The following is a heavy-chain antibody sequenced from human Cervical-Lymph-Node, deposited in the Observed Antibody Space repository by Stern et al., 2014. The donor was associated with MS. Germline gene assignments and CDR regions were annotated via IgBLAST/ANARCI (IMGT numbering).Heavy chain of an antibody. V-gene: IGHV1-46*01. CDR3: ARYDSSGPGGY. CDR1: GYTFTSYH. CDR2: INPSGGST. D-gene: IGHD3-22*01. Sequence: VQLVESGAEVKKPGASVKVSCKASGYTFTSYHMHWARPAPGQRLEWLGIINPSGGSTSYAQKFQGRVTMTRDTSTSTVYMELSSLRSEDTAVYYCARYDSSGPGGYWGQGTLVTVSS. J-gene: IGHJ4*02.